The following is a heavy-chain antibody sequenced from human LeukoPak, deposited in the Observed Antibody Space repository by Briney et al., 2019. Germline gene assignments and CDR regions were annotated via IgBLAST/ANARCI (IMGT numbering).Heavy chain of an antibody. CDR1: GGTFSSYA. J-gene: IGHJ4*02. Sequence: SVTVSCKASGGTFSSYAISWVRQAPGQGLEWMGGIIPIFGTANYAQKFQGRVTITADESTSTAYMGLSSLRSEDTAVYYCAAGGVVAATYYFDYWGQGTLVTVSS. D-gene: IGHD2-15*01. CDR3: AAGGVVAATYYFDY. V-gene: IGHV1-69*13. CDR2: IIPIFGTA.